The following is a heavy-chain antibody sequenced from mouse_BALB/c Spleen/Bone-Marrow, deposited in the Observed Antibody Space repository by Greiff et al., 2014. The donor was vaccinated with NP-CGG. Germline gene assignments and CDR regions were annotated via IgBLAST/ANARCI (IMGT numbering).Heavy chain of an antibody. Sequence: EVQLQQSGPELVKPGASMKISCKASGYSFTGYTMNWVKQSHGKNLEWIGLINPYNGGTRYNQKFKSKATLTVDKSSSTAYMELLRLTTEDSAVDYGVRCPPRDYDYGFDYWGQGTTLTVSS. D-gene: IGHD2-4*01. CDR1: GYSFTGYT. CDR2: INPYNGGT. CDR3: VRCPPRDYDYGFDY. J-gene: IGHJ2*01. V-gene: IGHV1-18*01.